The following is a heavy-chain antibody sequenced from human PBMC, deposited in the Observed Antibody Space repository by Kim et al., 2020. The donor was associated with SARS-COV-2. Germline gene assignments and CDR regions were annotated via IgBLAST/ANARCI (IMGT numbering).Heavy chain of an antibody. Sequence: AGSGTYGVDSVKGRFTLSSDNANNAVYLQMKSLRAEDTAVYYCARGGDYWGQGTLVTVSS. J-gene: IGHJ4*02. CDR3: ARGGDY. V-gene: IGHV3-7*03. CDR2: AGSGT.